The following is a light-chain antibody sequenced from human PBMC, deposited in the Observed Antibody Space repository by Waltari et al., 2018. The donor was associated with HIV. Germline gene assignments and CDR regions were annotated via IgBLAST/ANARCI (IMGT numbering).Light chain of an antibody. CDR2: EVT. Sequence: QSALTQSPSASGPPGQSVNISCTGANGDISAYKYVSWYPQHSDRPPKLIIFEVTKRPSAVRDRFSGSKSGNTASLFVSGLQPEDEANYFCSSFAGTHKLFGGGTKLTVL. CDR3: SSFAGTHKL. V-gene: IGLV2-8*01. CDR1: NGDISAYKY. J-gene: IGLJ2*01.